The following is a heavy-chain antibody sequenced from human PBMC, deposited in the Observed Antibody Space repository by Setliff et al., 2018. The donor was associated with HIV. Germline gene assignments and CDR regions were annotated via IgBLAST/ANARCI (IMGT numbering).Heavy chain of an antibody. CDR2: ITWNRAII. V-gene: IGHV3-9*03. CDR3: AKGRDGDLNHFDY. J-gene: IGHJ4*02. CDR1: GFTFSNYS. Sequence: PGGSLRLSCAASGFTFSNYSMNWVRQTPGKGLEWVSGITWNRAIIAYADSVKGRFTVSRDGAENSLYLQMSSLGPEDMGLYYCAKGRDGDLNHFDYWGQGTRVTVSS. D-gene: IGHD4-17*01.